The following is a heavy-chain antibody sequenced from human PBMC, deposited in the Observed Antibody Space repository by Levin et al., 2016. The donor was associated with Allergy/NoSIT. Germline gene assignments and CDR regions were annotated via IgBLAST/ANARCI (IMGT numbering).Heavy chain of an antibody. J-gene: IGHJ6*02. Sequence: SVKVSCKASGGTFSSYAISWVRQAPGQGLEWMGGIIPIFGIANYAQKFQGRVTITADKSTSTAYMELSSLRSEDTAVYYCAKDPGKIVVVPAPNPHYYYYGMDVWGQGTTVTVSS. CDR1: GGTFSSYA. CDR3: AKDPGKIVVVPAPNPHYYYYGMDV. D-gene: IGHD2-2*01. V-gene: IGHV1-69*10. CDR2: IIPIFGIA.